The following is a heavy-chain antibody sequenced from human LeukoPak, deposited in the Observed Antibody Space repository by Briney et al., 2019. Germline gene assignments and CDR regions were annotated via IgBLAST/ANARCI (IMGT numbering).Heavy chain of an antibody. V-gene: IGHV1-2*02. CDR3: ARRYSGSYAADY. J-gene: IGHJ4*02. D-gene: IGHD1-26*01. Sequence: ASVKVSCKASGYTFTGYYLHWVRQAPGQGLEWMGCVNPNSGDTNYAQKFQGRVTMTRDTSISTAYMELSRLRSDDTAVYYCARRYSGSYAADYWGQGTLVTVSS. CDR1: GYTFTGYY. CDR2: VNPNSGDT.